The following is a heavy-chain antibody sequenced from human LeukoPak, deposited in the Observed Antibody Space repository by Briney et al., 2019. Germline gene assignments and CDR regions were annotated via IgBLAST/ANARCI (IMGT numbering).Heavy chain of an antibody. J-gene: IGHJ5*02. CDR2: IYYSGST. V-gene: IGHV4-61*08. Sequence: PSQTLSLTCAVSGGSISSGGYSWSWIRQPPGKGLEWIGYIYYSGSTNYNPSLKSRVTISVDTSKNQFSLKLSSVTAADTAVYYCARQGGITMIVSNWFDPWGQGTLVTVSS. D-gene: IGHD3-22*01. CDR3: ARQGGITMIVSNWFDP. CDR1: GGSISSGGYS.